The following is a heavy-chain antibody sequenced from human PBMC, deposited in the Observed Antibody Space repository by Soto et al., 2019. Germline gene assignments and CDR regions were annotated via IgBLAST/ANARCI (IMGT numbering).Heavy chain of an antibody. Sequence: ASVKVSCKASGYTFTSYAMHWLRKAPGQRLEWMGWINAGNGNTKYSQKFQGRVTITRDTSASTAYMELSSLRSEDTAVYYCARSIVVVTALDYWGQGTLVTVSS. CDR3: ARSIVVVTALDY. CDR1: GYTFTSYA. V-gene: IGHV1-3*01. CDR2: INAGNGNT. D-gene: IGHD2-21*02. J-gene: IGHJ4*02.